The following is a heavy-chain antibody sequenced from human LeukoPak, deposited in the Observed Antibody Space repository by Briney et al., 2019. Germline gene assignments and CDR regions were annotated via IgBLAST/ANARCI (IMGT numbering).Heavy chain of an antibody. CDR2: INPNSGGT. D-gene: IGHD3-3*01. CDR1: GYTLTELS. CDR3: ARTGEWLLYDY. Sequence: ASVKVSCKVSGYTLTELSMHWVRQAPGQGLEWMGWINPNSGGTNYAQKFQGRVTMTRDTSISTAYMELSRLRSDDTAVYYCARTGEWLLYDYWGQGTLVTVSS. V-gene: IGHV1-2*02. J-gene: IGHJ4*02.